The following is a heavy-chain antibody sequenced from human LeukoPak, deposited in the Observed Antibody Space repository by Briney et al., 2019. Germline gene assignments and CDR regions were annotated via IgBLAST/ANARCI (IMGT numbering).Heavy chain of an antibody. CDR3: AKDLYDFWRTLTIDY. J-gene: IGHJ4*02. CDR2: VSASGGTT. Sequence: PGGSLRLSCADSGFTFSNYAMSWVRQAPGKGLEWVSAVSASGGTTYYADSVKGRFTISRDNSKNALYLQMNSLRAEDTAVYYCAKDLYDFWRTLTIDYWGQGTLVTVSS. CDR1: GFTFSNYA. D-gene: IGHD3-3*01. V-gene: IGHV3-23*01.